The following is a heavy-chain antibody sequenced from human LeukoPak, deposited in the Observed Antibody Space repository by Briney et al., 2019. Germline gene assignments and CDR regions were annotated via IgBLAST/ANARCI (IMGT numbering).Heavy chain of an antibody. Sequence: GGSLRLSCAASGFTFSSYAVSWVRQAPGKGLEWVSAISGSGGSTYYADSVKGRFTISRDNSKNTLYLQMNSLRTEDTAVYYCAKDLLGSGSYFPGADYWGQGTLVTVSS. CDR2: ISGSGGST. D-gene: IGHD3-10*01. J-gene: IGHJ4*02. V-gene: IGHV3-23*01. CDR1: GFTFSSYA. CDR3: AKDLLGSGSYFPGADY.